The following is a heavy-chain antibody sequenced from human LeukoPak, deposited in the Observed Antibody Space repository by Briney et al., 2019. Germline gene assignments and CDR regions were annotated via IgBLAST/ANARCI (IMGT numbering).Heavy chain of an antibody. CDR2: IYYSGST. V-gene: IGHV4-31*03. D-gene: IGHD6-13*01. Sequence: SETLSLTCTVSGGSISSGGYYWSRIRQHPGKGLEWIGYIYYSGSTYYNPSLKSRVTISVDTSKNQFSLKLSSVTAADTAVYYCARAGEAAADYWGQGTLVTVSS. CDR1: GGSISSGGYY. CDR3: ARAGEAAADY. J-gene: IGHJ4*02.